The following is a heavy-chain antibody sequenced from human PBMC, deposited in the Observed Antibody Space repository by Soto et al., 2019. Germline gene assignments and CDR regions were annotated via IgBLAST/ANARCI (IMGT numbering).Heavy chain of an antibody. Sequence: QVQLVESGGGVVQPGRSLRLSCAASGFTFSSYAMHWVRQAPGKGLEWVAVISYDGSNKYYADSVKGRFTISRDNSENTLYLQMNRLRAEDTAVYYCARDPDYDYVWGSSFDYWGQGTLVTVSS. J-gene: IGHJ4*02. CDR1: GFTFSSYA. D-gene: IGHD3-16*01. V-gene: IGHV3-30-3*01. CDR3: ARDPDYDYVWGSSFDY. CDR2: ISYDGSNK.